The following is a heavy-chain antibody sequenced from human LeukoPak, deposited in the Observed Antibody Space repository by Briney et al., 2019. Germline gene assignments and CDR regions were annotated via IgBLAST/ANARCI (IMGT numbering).Heavy chain of an antibody. CDR3: ARGPGEVTGESFDY. Sequence: SETLSLTCTVSGDSISSGDYYWSWIRQPAGKGLEWIGRIYTSGSTNYNPSLKSRVTMSVDTSKSQFSLNLKSMTAADTAVYYCARGPGEVTGESFDYWGQGILVTVSS. CDR1: GDSISSGDYY. V-gene: IGHV4-61*02. J-gene: IGHJ4*02. D-gene: IGHD2-21*02. CDR2: IYTSGST.